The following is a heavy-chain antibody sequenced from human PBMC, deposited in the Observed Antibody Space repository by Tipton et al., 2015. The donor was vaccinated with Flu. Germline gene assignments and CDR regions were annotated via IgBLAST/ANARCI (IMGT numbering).Heavy chain of an antibody. V-gene: IGHV4-59*01. CDR3: ARVAHNWNYSIDY. Sequence: TLSLTCTVSGGSISSYYWSWIRQPPGKGLEWIGYTYYTGSTNYNPSLKSRVTISVDTSKNQFSLKLSSVTAADTAVYYCARVAHNWNYSIDYWGQGTLVTVSS. D-gene: IGHD1-7*01. CDR1: GGSISSYY. CDR2: TYYTGST. J-gene: IGHJ4*02.